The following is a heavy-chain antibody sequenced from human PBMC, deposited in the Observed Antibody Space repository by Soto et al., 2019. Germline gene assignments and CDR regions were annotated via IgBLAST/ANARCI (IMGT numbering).Heavy chain of an antibody. Sequence: DVQLVESGGDLVQRGGSLRLSCAASGFPFSSYWMHWVRHTPGKGLDWVARISGDGVTTYYADSVTGRFTVSRDNAKNTLSLQISGLRAEDTAVYYCAREYYGLLTGYYTDYWGQGILVSVSS. D-gene: IGHD3-9*01. CDR1: GFPFSSYW. V-gene: IGHV3-74*01. J-gene: IGHJ4*02. CDR2: ISGDGVTT. CDR3: AREYYGLLTGYYTDY.